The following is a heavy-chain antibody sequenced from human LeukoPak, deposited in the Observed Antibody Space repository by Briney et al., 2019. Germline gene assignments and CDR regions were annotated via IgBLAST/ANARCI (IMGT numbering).Heavy chain of an antibody. V-gene: IGHV4-34*01. CDR3: AKAKGTYYYDSSGYNHYYYYYGMGV. Sequence: PSESLSLTCAVYGGSLSVYYWSWIRQPPGKGLEWIGEINHSGSTNYNPSFKSRVTIAVDTSKNHFSMELSSVTAADTAAYYCAKAKGTYYYDSSGYNHYYYYYGMGVWGQGTTVTVSS. J-gene: IGHJ6*02. CDR1: GGSLSVYY. CDR2: INHSGST. D-gene: IGHD3-22*01.